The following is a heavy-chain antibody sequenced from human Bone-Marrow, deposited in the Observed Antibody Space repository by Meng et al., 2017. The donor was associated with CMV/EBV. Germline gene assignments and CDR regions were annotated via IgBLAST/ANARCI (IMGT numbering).Heavy chain of an antibody. Sequence: ASVKASCKASGYTFTGYYMHWVRQAPGQGLEWMGWINPDSGGTNYAQNFQGRVTMTRDTSISTAYMELSRLRSDDTAVYYCASDYCDTTTCYIWGQGTLVTVSS. J-gene: IGHJ4*02. D-gene: IGHD2-2*02. CDR2: INPDSGGT. CDR3: ASDYCDTTTCYI. V-gene: IGHV1-2*02. CDR1: GYTFTGYY.